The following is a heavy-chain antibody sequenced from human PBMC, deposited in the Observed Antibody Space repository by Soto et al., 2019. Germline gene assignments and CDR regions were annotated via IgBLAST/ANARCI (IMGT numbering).Heavy chain of an antibody. CDR2: INAGNGNT. D-gene: IGHD3-10*01. CDR3: ARGGPPIDY. CDR1: GYTFSSYA. V-gene: IGHV1-3*05. J-gene: IGHJ4*02. Sequence: QVQLVQTGAEEKKPGASVKVSCKASGYTFSSYAMHWVRQAPGQGLEWMGWINAGNGNTKYSQKFQGRVTITRDTSARTAYMERSSLGSEDTAVYDCARGGPPIDYWGQGTLVTVSS.